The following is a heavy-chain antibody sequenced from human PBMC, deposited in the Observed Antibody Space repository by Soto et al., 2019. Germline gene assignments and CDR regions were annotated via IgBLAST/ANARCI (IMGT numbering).Heavy chain of an antibody. CDR2: IISILGIA. V-gene: IGHV1-69*02. D-gene: IGHD5-12*01. CDR3: ARGGSYSGYDY. Sequence: QVQLVQSGAEVKKPGSSVKVSCKASGVTFSSYTISWVRQAPGQGLEWMGRIISILGIANYAQKFQDRVTITADKSTSTAYMELSSLRSEDTAVYYCARGGSYSGYDYWGQGTLVTVSS. J-gene: IGHJ4*02. CDR1: GVTFSSYT.